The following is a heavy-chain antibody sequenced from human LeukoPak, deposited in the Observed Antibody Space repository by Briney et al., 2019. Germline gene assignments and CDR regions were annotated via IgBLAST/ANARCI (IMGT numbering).Heavy chain of an antibody. V-gene: IGHV3-74*01. D-gene: IGHD3-10*01. Sequence: GGSLRLSCAASGFTFSSYWMHWVRQAPGKGLVWVSRINTDGSSTSYADSVKGRFTISRDNAKNTLYLQMNSLRAEDTAVYYCARESSITMVRGVIADFDYWGQGTLVTVSS. CDR3: ARESSITMVRGVIADFDY. CDR1: GFTFSSYW. CDR2: INTDGSST. J-gene: IGHJ4*02.